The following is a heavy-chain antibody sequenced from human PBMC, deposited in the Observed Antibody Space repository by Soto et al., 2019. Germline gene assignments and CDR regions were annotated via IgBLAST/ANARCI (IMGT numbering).Heavy chain of an antibody. CDR3: ARNSWNAPPAFDF. Sequence: SQTLSLTCVISGNNVSTNSAGWNWIRQSPSRGLEWLGRTYYRSKWNHDYAASVKGRINVNPDTSKNQFSLHLNSVTPEDTGVYYCARNSWNAPPAFDFWGQGIQVTVST. CDR1: GNNVSTNSAG. J-gene: IGHJ4*02. CDR2: TYYRSKWNH. V-gene: IGHV6-1*01. D-gene: IGHD1-1*01.